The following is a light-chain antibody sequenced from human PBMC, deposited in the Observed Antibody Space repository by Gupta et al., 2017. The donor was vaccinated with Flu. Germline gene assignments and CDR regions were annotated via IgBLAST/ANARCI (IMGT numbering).Light chain of an antibody. J-gene: IGKJ3*01. CDR2: GAS. V-gene: IGKV1-16*02. CDR3: QQEKSYPFT. Sequence: PSSLSASAGDRVPLTCRGRHGISRYLAGFQQKPAKDPKILIYGASSGESGVASKISGSGSGTEYTLTISRRQPEDFATYYCQQEKSYPFTFGHGTKVDIK. CDR1: HGISRY.